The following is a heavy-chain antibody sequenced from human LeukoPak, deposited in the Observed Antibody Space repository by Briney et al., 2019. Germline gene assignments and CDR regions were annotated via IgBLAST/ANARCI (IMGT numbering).Heavy chain of an antibody. CDR2: IYTSGIT. J-gene: IGHJ4*02. D-gene: IGHD1-26*01. CDR1: GFTVSSNF. Sequence: PGGSLRLSCAVSGFTVSSNFMSWVRQAPGRGPEWVSVIYTSGITYYADSVRGRFTISRDNSKNTLYLQMDSLTAEDTAVYYFAREDAGGTYSFDYWGQGTLVTVSS. CDR3: AREDAGGTYSFDY. V-gene: IGHV3-66*01.